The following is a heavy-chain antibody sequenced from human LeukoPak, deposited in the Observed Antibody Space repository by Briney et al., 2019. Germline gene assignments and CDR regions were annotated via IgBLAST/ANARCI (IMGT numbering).Heavy chain of an antibody. V-gene: IGHV4-30-4*08. D-gene: IGHD5-18*01. CDR3: ARDGEDSGYSYGFPDAFDI. CDR1: GGSSSSGYYY. Sequence: KPSETLSLXCTVSGGSSSSGYYYWNWIRQPPGKGQEWIGYIYYSGITYYNPSLKSRVTISVDTSKNQFSLKLSSVTAADTAVYYCARDGEDSGYSYGFPDAFDIWGQGTMVTVSS. J-gene: IGHJ3*02. CDR2: IYYSGIT.